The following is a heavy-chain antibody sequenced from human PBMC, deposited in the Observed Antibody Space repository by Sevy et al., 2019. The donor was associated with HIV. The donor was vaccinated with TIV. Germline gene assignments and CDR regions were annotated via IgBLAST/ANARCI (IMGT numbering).Heavy chain of an antibody. CDR2: IYSGGST. V-gene: IGHV3-53*01. CDR3: ARSVHDFWSGYYSFDY. CDR1: GFTVSSNY. J-gene: IGHJ4*02. Sequence: GSLRLSCVASGFTVSSNYMSWVRQAPGKGLEWVSVIYSGGSTYYADSVKGRFTISRDNSKNTLYLQMNSLRAEDTAVYYCARSVHDFWSGYYSFDYWGQGTLVTVSS. D-gene: IGHD3-3*01.